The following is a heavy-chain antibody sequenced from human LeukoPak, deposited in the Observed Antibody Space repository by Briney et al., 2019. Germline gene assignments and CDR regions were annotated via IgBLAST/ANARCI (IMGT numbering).Heavy chain of an antibody. CDR2: IYTSGST. CDR3: ACHYSSCWYLHGFDP. D-gene: IGHD6-13*01. V-gene: IGHV4-4*09. Sequence: SGTLSLTCTVSGCTISSYYWSWIRQPPGKGLEWMGYIYTSGSTNYNPSLTSRVTISVDTSKNHSSLKLSSVITADTAVYYGACHYSSCWYLHGFDPWGQGTLVTVSS. J-gene: IGHJ5*02. CDR1: GCTISSYY.